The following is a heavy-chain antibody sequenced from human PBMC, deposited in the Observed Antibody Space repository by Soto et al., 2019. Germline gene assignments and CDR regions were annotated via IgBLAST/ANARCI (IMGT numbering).Heavy chain of an antibody. CDR1: GFTFSSYW. D-gene: IGHD4-17*01. CDR3: AREALRYDGLDI. Sequence: EVQLVESGGGLVQPGGSLRLSCAASGFTFSSYWMHWVRQVPGKGLVWVSRIKSGGSSTIYADSVKGRFTISRDNAKNTLYLQMISLRAEDTAAYFCAREALRYDGLDIWGQGTMVTVSS. V-gene: IGHV3-74*01. J-gene: IGHJ3*02. CDR2: IKSGGSST.